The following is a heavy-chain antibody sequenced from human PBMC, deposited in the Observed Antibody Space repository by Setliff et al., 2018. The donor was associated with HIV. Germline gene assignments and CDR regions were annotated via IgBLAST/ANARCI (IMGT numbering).Heavy chain of an antibody. CDR2: INHSGST. Sequence: PSETLSLTCDVYGGSFSGYYWSWIRQPPGKGPEWIGKINHSGSTNYNPSLKSRVTISVDTSRNQFSLKLNSVTAADTAVYYCARVGYYDSSFDYWGQGTLVTVSS. D-gene: IGHD3-22*01. CDR3: ARVGYYDSSFDY. J-gene: IGHJ4*02. V-gene: IGHV4-34*01. CDR1: GGSFSGYY.